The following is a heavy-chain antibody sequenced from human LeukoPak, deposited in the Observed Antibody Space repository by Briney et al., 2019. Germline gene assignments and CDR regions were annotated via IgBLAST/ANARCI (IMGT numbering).Heavy chain of an antibody. J-gene: IGHJ5*02. D-gene: IGHD3-3*01. CDR3: ARGGTIFGVVNWFDP. CDR1: GGSISSGSYY. V-gene: IGHV4-61*02. CDR2: IYTSGST. Sequence: SETLSLTCTVSGGSISSGSYYWGWDRQPAGKGLEWVGRIYTSGSTTYNPSLKSRVTISVDTSKNQFSLKLSSVTAADTAAYYCARGGTIFGVVNWFDPWGQGTLVTVSS.